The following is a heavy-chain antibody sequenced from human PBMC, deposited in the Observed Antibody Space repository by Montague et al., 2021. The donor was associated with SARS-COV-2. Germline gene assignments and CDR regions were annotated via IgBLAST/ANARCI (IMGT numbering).Heavy chain of an antibody. D-gene: IGHD2-21*02. V-gene: IGHV4-61*02. CDR3: ASSDCGGDGY. CDR2: FHTSGNT. CDR1: GGSISDGSYS. Sequence: TLSLTCTVSGGSISDGSYSWTWIRQPAGQGLEWIGRFHTSGNTNYNPSLKSRVAISIDTSKDQFSLEFGSVAAADTAGYYCASSDCGGDGYSGQGTLVTVSS. J-gene: IGHJ4*02.